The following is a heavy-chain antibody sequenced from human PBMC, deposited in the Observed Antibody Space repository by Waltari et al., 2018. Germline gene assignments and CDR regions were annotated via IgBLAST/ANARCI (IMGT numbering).Heavy chain of an antibody. D-gene: IGHD4-4*01. V-gene: IGHV3-48*03. J-gene: IGHJ6*02. CDR2: ISSSGSTI. CDR3: ASLNDNTVTTGPGHNYYYYGMDV. CDR1: GFTFSSYE. Sequence: EVQLVESGGGLVQPGGSLRLSCAASGFTFSSYEMNWVRPAPGKGLEWSSYISSSGSTIYYADSVKGRFTISRDNAKNSLYLQMNSLRAEDTAVYYCASLNDNTVTTGPGHNYYYYGMDVWGQGTTVTVSS.